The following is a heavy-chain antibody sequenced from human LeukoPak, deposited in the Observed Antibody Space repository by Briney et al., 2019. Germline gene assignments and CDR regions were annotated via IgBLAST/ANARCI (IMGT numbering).Heavy chain of an antibody. J-gene: IGHJ5*02. V-gene: IGHV1-2*02. CDR1: GYTFTGYY. D-gene: IGHD2-2*02. Sequence: ASVKVSCKASGYTFTGYYMHWVRQAPGQGLEWMGWINPNSGGTNYAQKFQGRVTMTRDTSISTAYMELSGLRSDDTAVYYCARGFRPSAIEDWFDPWGQGTLVTVSS. CDR3: ARGFRPSAIEDWFDP. CDR2: INPNSGGT.